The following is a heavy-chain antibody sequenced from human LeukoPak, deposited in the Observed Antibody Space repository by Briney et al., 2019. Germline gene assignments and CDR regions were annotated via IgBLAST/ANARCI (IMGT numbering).Heavy chain of an antibody. V-gene: IGHV3-64*02. CDR3: ARYSPAAIDY. CDR2: ISSSGDKT. Sequence: GGSLRLSCAASGLTFSTYAMHWVRQAPGKGLEYVSAISSSGDKTYYADSVKGRFTLSRDNSKNTLSRETRSLRAKHMAVSYCARYSPAAIDYWGQGTLVTVSS. D-gene: IGHD2-21*01. J-gene: IGHJ4*02. CDR1: GLTFSTYA.